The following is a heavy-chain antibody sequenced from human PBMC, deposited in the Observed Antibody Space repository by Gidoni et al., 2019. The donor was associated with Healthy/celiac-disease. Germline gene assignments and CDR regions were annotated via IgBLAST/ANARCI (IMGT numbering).Heavy chain of an antibody. D-gene: IGHD5-18*01. CDR2: ISGSGGST. V-gene: IGHV3-23*01. CDR1: GFPFSSYA. Sequence: EVQLLEAGGGLVQPGGSLRLSCAASGFPFSSYAMSWVRPAPGKGLEWVSAISGSGGSTYYADSVKGRFTISRDNSKNTLYLQMNSLRAEDTAVYYCANGADTAMVTNFDYWGQGTLVTVSS. J-gene: IGHJ4*02. CDR3: ANGADTAMVTNFDY.